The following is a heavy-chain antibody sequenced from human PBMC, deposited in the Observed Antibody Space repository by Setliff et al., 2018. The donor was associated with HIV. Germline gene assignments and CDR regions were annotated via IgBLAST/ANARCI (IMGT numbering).Heavy chain of an antibody. CDR3: ARSKTFYAFWGGYYTHGAFKI. J-gene: IGHJ3*02. Sequence: PSETLSLTCTVSGGSFTSRSYYCGWIRQPRGKGREWIGSIFYSGITYNNPTLKSLVTISVDTSKNQFSLSLTSVTAADTAVYYCARSKTFYAFWGGYYTHGAFKIWGLGTMVTVSS. CDR2: IFYSGIT. V-gene: IGHV4-39*01. CDR1: GGSFTSRSYY. D-gene: IGHD3-3*01.